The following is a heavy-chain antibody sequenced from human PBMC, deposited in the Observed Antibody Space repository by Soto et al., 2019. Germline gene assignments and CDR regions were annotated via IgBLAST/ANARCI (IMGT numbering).Heavy chain of an antibody. CDR1: GFTFSSYA. J-gene: IGHJ6*02. CDR3: AKVPTLWFAGSSGMDV. V-gene: IGHV3-23*01. D-gene: IGHD3-10*01. CDR2: ISGSGGST. Sequence: PGGSLRLSCAASGFTFSSYAMSWVRQAPGKGLEWVSAISGSGGSTYYADSVKGRFTISRDNSKNTLYLQMNSLRAEDTAVYYCAKVPTLWFAGSSGMDVWGQGTTVTVSS.